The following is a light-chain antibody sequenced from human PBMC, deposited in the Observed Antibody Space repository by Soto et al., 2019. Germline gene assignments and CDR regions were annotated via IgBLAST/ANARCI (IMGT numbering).Light chain of an antibody. Sequence: EIVLTQSPGTLSLSPGERATLSCGASQSVSFNYLAWYQQKVGLAPRLLIYDASRRATGTPDRFSGSGSGTDFTLTISRLEHEDFVVYVCQQYGSSPYTFGQGTNLEIK. V-gene: IGKV3D-20*01. CDR3: QQYGSSPYT. CDR1: QSVSFNY. CDR2: DAS. J-gene: IGKJ2*01.